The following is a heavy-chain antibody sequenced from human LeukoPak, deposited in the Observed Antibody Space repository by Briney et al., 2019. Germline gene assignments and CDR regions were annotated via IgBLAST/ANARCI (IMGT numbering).Heavy chain of an antibody. CDR1: GITLSTYW. CDR2: IKQDGSEK. V-gene: IGHV3-7*01. Sequence: GGSLRLSCVASGITLSTYWMCWVRQAPGKGLEWVANIKQDGSEKYYVDSVKGRFTISRDNAKNSVYLQMNGLGAEDTAVYYCARTRPGTGALDVWGQGTMVTVSS. CDR3: ARTRPGTGALDV. D-gene: IGHD1/OR15-1a*01. J-gene: IGHJ3*01.